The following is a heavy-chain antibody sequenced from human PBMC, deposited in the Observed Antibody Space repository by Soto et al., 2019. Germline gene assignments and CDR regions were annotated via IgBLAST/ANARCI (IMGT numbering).Heavy chain of an antibody. D-gene: IGHD5-18*01. J-gene: IGHJ4*02. Sequence: PSETLSLTCTVSGCSISIGGYYWSWIRQHPGKGLEWIGYIYYSGSTYYNPSLKSRVTISIDTSKNQFSLKLSSVTAADTAVYYCARDCLVGSYGYFDYWGQGTLVTVSS. V-gene: IGHV4-31*03. CDR3: ARDCLVGSYGYFDY. CDR2: IYYSGST. CDR1: GCSISIGGYY.